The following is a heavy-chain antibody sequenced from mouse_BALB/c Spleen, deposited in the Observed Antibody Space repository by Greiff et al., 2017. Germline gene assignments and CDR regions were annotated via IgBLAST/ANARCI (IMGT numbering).Heavy chain of an antibody. J-gene: IGHJ3*01. Sequence: EVQVVESGGGLVQPGGSRKLSCAASGFTFSSYTMSWVRQTPEKRLEWVATISSGGGNTYYPDSVKGRFTISRDNAKNNLYLQMSSLRSEDTALYYCARCLYYDYDWFAYWGQGTLVTVSA. CDR3: ARCLYYDYDWFAY. D-gene: IGHD2-4*01. V-gene: IGHV5-9*03. CDR1: GFTFSSYT. CDR2: ISSGGGNT.